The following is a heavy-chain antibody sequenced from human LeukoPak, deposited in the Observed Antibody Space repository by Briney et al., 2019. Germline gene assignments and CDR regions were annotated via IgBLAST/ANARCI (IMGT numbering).Heavy chain of an antibody. V-gene: IGHV3-74*01. D-gene: IGHD2-21*02. J-gene: IGHJ5*02. CDR3: ARGGGYCSGDCYSHWFDP. CDR1: RFTFSTYW. Sequence: GGSLRLSCAASRFTFSTYWMHWVRQAPGKGLVWVSRINSDGSSTGYADSVKGRFTISRDNAKNTLYLQMNSLRAEDTAVYYCARGGGYCSGDCYSHWFDPWGQGTLVTVSS. CDR2: INSDGSST.